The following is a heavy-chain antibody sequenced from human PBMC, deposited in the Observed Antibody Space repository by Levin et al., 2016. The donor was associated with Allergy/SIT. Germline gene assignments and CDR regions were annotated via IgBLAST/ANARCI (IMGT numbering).Heavy chain of an antibody. J-gene: IGHJ4*02. V-gene: IGHV1-8*01. CDR2: MNPHSGNT. Sequence: ASVKVSCKASGYTFISYDINWVRQATGQGLEWMGWMNPHSGNTGYAQKFQGRVTMTRDTSITTAYMELSSLKSDDTAVYYCAREGRAGFGGYSYGYEDYWGQGTLVTVSS. CDR3: AREGRAGFGGYSYGYEDY. CDR1: GYTFISYD. D-gene: IGHD5-18*01.